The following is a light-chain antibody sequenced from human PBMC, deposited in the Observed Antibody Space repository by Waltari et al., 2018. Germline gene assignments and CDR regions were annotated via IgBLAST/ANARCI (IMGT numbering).Light chain of an antibody. V-gene: IGKV3-15*01. J-gene: IGKJ4*01. CDR2: GAS. CDR3: QQYHRWPPLT. Sequence: EVLMTQSPATLSVSPGERLTLPCTPSQSIHDKLAWYQQKPGQAPRPLIYGASTRATAVPARFRGSGSGTEFTLTISSLQSEDFGVYYCQQYHRWPPLTFGGGTKVDIK. CDR1: QSIHDK.